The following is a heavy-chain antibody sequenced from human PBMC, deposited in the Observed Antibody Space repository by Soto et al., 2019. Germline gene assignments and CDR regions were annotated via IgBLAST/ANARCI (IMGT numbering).Heavy chain of an antibody. CDR2: TSYDGSNK. V-gene: IGHV3-30*18. D-gene: IGHD5-12*01. CDR3: AKDLGSGYSFEPGDSNYFGMDV. Sequence: QVQLVESGGGVVQPGRSLRLSCAASVFTFRSYGMHWVRQAPGKGLEWVAVTSYDGSNKYYADSVKGGFTISRDNSKDTLYLQMNGLRREDTAVYFCAKDLGSGYSFEPGDSNYFGMDVWGQGTTVTVSS. CDR1: VFTFRSYG. J-gene: IGHJ6*02.